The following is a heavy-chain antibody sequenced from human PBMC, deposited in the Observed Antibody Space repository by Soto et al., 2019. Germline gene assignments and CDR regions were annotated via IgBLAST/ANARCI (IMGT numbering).Heavy chain of an antibody. CDR3: ARGLPNWYYYDSSGYYRTLYFDY. Sequence: ETLSLTCTVSRGSINSHYWSWIRQSPGKGLEYIGYISYSGSTNYNPSLKSRLTMSVDTSKNQFSLRLTSVTAADTAVYYCARGLPNWYYYDSSGYYRTLYFDYCGQGTLVTVSS. V-gene: IGHV4-59*11. D-gene: IGHD3-22*01. CDR1: RGSINSHY. J-gene: IGHJ4*02. CDR2: ISYSGST.